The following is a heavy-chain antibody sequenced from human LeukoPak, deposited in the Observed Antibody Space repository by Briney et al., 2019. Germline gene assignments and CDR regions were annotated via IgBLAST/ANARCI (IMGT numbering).Heavy chain of an antibody. CDR2: INPNSGGT. Sequence: ASVKVSCKASGYTFTGYYMHWVRQAPGQGLEWMGWINPNSGGTDYAQKFQGRVTMTRDTSISTAYMELSSLKSDDTAVYYCARPLSSGSLNWFDPWGQGTLVTVSS. CDR3: ARPLSSGSLNWFDP. D-gene: IGHD3-10*01. V-gene: IGHV1-2*02. CDR1: GYTFTGYY. J-gene: IGHJ5*02.